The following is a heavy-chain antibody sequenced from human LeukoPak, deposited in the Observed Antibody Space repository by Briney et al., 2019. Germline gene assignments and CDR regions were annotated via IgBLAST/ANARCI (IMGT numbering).Heavy chain of an antibody. J-gene: IGHJ6*02. D-gene: IGHD5-18*01. CDR1: GFTFSSYA. Sequence: LAGGSLRLSCAASGFTFSSYAMSWVRQAPGKGLEWVSATSGSAGSTYYADSVKGRFTISRDNFKNTLYLQMNSLRAEDTAVYYCAKDRAAMVLHVMDVWGQGTTVTVSS. CDR2: TSGSAGST. V-gene: IGHV3-23*01. CDR3: AKDRAAMVLHVMDV.